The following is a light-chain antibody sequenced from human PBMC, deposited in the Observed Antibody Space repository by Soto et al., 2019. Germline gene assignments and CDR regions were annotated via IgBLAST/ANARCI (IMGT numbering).Light chain of an antibody. V-gene: IGKV1-33*01. Sequence: DIQRTQSPSSLSASVGGRGTITCQASQNINNYLNWYQQKPGRAPKLLIYDASNLEAGVPSRFRGSGSGTDFTFTISRLQPAHIATYYCQPYENPPTLAPGTRLEIK. CDR2: DAS. CDR3: QPYENPPT. CDR1: QNINNY. J-gene: IGKJ5*01.